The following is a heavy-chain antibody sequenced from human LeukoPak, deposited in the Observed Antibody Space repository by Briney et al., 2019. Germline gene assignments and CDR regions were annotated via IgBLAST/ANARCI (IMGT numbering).Heavy chain of an antibody. D-gene: IGHD6-13*01. Sequence: GGSLRLSCAASGFTFSSYAMSWVRQAPGKGLEWVAVISYDGSNKYYADSVKGRFTISRDNSKNTLYLQMNSLRAEDTAVYYCARELSSSWPFDYWGQGTLVTVSS. CDR1: GFTFSSYA. J-gene: IGHJ4*02. CDR2: ISYDGSNK. V-gene: IGHV3-30-3*01. CDR3: ARELSSSWPFDY.